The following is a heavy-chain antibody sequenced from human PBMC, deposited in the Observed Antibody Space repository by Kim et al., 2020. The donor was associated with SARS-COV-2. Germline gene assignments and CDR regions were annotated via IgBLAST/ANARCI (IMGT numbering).Heavy chain of an antibody. D-gene: IGHD3-3*01. V-gene: IGHV3-11*06. CDR3: ARWGYYDFWSGYPYYCDY. J-gene: IGHJ4*02. Sequence: KGRSTISRDTAKNSLYLQRNSLRAEDTAVYYCARWGYYDFWSGYPYYCDYWGQGTLVTVSS.